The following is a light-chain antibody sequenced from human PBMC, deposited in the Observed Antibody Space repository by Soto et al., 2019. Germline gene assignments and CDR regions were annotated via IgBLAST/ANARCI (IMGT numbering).Light chain of an antibody. Sequence: EIVLTQSAGTLSLSPGARATLSCRDSQTVSGSYLAWFQQKPGQTPRLLIYAASTRATGVPGRFIGSGSGTDFSLTINRLELEDFAVYYCQHYGPAPWTFGQGTKVEIK. CDR1: QTVSGSY. V-gene: IGKV3-20*01. CDR2: AAS. CDR3: QHYGPAPWT. J-gene: IGKJ1*01.